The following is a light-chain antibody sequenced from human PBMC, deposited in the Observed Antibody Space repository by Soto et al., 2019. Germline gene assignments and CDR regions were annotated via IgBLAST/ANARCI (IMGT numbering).Light chain of an antibody. CDR3: QQDGSSPWT. CDR2: GAS. Sequence: VVSKSAGALSLSPGERATLSCRASQSVSSSYLAWYQQKPGQAPRLLIYGASSRATGIPDRFSGSGSGTDFTLNISRVEAEDFAVYYCQQDGSSPWTFGQGTKVDIK. CDR1: QSVSSSY. J-gene: IGKJ1*01. V-gene: IGKV3-20*01.